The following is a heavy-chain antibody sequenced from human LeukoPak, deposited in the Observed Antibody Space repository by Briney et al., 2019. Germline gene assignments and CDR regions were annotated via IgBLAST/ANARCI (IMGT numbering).Heavy chain of an antibody. CDR2: INHSGST. J-gene: IGHJ6*03. CDR1: GGSFSGYY. Sequence: SETLSLTCAVYGGSFSGYYWSWIRQPPGKGLEWIGEINHSGSTNYNPSLKSRVTISVDTSKNQFSLKLCSVTAADTAVYYCARGSPSYSSSSFYYYYYMDVWGKGTTVTVSS. D-gene: IGHD6-6*01. V-gene: IGHV4-34*01. CDR3: ARGSPSYSSSSFYYYYYMDV.